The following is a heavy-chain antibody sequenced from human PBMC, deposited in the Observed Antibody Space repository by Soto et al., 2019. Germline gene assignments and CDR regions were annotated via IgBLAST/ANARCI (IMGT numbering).Heavy chain of an antibody. CDR3: AHRSRGYAYYFDQ. CDR1: GFSLSTRGVG. V-gene: IGHV2-5*02. Sequence: QITLKESGPTLVKPTQTLTLTCSFSGFSLSTRGVGVGWIRQPPGKALEWLALIFWDDDKWYSPSLRSRLTTTEDPSKNQVVLTMTNKDPVDTATYYCAHRSRGYAYYFDQWGQGTLVTVSS. D-gene: IGHD5-12*01. CDR2: IFWDDDK. J-gene: IGHJ4*02.